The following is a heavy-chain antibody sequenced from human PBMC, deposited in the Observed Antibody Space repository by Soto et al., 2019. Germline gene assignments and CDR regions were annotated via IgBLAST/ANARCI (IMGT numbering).Heavy chain of an antibody. CDR3: ARGHLAVVPVASWFYYMDV. J-gene: IGHJ6*03. Sequence: ASVKVSCKASGYTFTNYAVHWVRQAPVQRLEWMGWINAGNGNTRFSQNLQGRVTITRDTSARTVYMELSSLRSEDTAVYYCARGHLAVVPVASWFYYMDVWGKGTTVTVSS. V-gene: IGHV1-3*01. CDR2: INAGNGNT. D-gene: IGHD2-2*01. CDR1: GYTFTNYA.